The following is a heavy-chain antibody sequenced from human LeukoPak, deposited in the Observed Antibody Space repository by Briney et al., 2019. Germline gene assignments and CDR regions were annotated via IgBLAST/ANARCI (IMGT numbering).Heavy chain of an antibody. CDR3: ARDGRVGASRLNI. Sequence: GGSLRLSCAASGLTVSSNYMSWVRQAPGKGLEWVSVIYSDDSTYYADSVRGRFTISRDNSKNTLYLQMNSLRAEDTAVYYCARDGRVGASRLNIWGQGTMVTVSS. CDR1: GLTVSSNY. V-gene: IGHV3-66*02. D-gene: IGHD1-26*01. J-gene: IGHJ3*02. CDR2: IYSDDST.